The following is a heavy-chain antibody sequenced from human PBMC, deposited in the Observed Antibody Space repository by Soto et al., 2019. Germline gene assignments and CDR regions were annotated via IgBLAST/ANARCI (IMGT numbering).Heavy chain of an antibody. J-gene: IGHJ5*02. CDR1: GFSLSTNGVR. D-gene: IGHD6-19*01. Sequence: SGPTLVNPPQTLTLTCTFSGFSLSTNGVRVGWIRQPPGMALEWLAIISWNDEKHYSPSLENGLTITKDTSKNQVVLTMTNMDPVDTATYYCAHRRVWSSDWYDWFDPWGQGMLVTVSS. CDR2: ISWNDEK. V-gene: IGHV2-5*01. CDR3: AHRRVWSSDWYDWFDP.